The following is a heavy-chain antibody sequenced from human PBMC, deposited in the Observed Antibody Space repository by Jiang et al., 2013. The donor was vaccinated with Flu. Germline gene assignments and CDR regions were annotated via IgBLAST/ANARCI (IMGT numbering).Heavy chain of an antibody. D-gene: IGHD3-9*01. CDR3: ARGSNHILTGYYNLYYFD. J-gene: IGHJ4*01. CDR2: MYYSGST. Sequence: GSGLVKPSETLSLTCTVSGGSISSSRYYWGWIRQPPGKGLEWIGSMYYSGSTYYNPSLKSRITISVDTSKNQFSLKLSSVTAADTAVYYCARGSNHILTGYYNLYYFD. CDR1: GGSISSSRYY. V-gene: IGHV4-39*01.